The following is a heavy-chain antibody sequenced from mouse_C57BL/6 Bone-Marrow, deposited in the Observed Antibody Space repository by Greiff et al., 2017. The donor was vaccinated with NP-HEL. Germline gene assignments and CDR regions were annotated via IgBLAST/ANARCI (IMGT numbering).Heavy chain of an antibody. V-gene: IGHV1-55*01. CDR3: ARKGFITTVVAPFDY. CDR1: GYTFTSYW. CDR2: IYPGSGST. J-gene: IGHJ2*01. D-gene: IGHD1-1*01. Sequence: VQLQQPGAELVKPGASVKMSCKASGYTFTSYWITWVKQRPGQGLEWIGDIYPGSGSTNYNEKFKSKATLTVDTSSSTAYMQLSSLTSEDSAVYYCARKGFITTVVAPFDYWGQGTTLTVSS.